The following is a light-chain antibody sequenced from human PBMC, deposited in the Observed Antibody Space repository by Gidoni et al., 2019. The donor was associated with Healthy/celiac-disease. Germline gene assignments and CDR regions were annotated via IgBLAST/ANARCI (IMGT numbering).Light chain of an antibody. J-gene: IGKJ4*01. Sequence: DIQMTQSPSSLSASVGDRVTITCRASQSISSYLNWYQQKPGKAPKLLIYAASSLPSGVPSRFSGSGSGTDFTLIISSLQPEDFATYYCQPSYRTPLTFGGWTKVEIK. CDR1: QSISSY. CDR2: AAS. CDR3: QPSYRTPLT. V-gene: IGKV1-39*01.